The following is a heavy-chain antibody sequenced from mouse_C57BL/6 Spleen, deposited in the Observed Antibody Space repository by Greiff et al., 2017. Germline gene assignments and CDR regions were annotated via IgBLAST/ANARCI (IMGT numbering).Heavy chain of an antibody. CDR3: ARTYYGSRGYFDY. J-gene: IGHJ2*01. CDR1: GYTFTSYW. D-gene: IGHD1-1*01. CDR2: IDPSDSYT. V-gene: IGHV1-50*01. Sequence: QVQLQQPGAELVKPGASVKLSCKASGYTFTSYWMQWVKQRPGQGLEWIGEIDPSDSYTHYNQKFKGKATLTVDTASSTAYMQLSSLTSEDSAVYYCARTYYGSRGYFDYWGQGTTLTVSS.